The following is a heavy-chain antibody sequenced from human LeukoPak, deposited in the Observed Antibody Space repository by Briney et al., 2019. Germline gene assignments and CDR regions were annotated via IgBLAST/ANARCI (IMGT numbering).Heavy chain of an antibody. CDR3: ARHISDYFYYYLDV. CDR1: GGSISSSSYY. CDR2: FYYSGTT. Sequence: SDTLSLTCTVSGGSISSSSYYWGWIRQSPGKGLEWIGSFYYSGTTYYNPSLESRVTISDDMSRNRFSLMPTSVTAADTAIYYCARHISDYFYYYLDVWGTGTTVIVSS. V-gene: IGHV4-39*01. J-gene: IGHJ6*03.